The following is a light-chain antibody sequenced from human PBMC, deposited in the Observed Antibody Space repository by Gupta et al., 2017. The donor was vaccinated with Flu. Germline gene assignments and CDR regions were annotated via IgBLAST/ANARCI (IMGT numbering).Light chain of an antibody. Sequence: GQTARLTGEANNIVSKVVHWYQQRPGQAPVLVVYDIADRPSGIPERFSGSNSGDTATLTISRVEAGDEADYYCQVWDNDSDHYVFGAGTKVTVL. J-gene: IGLJ1*01. CDR3: QVWDNDSDHYV. V-gene: IGLV3-21*02. CDR1: NIVSKV. CDR2: DIA.